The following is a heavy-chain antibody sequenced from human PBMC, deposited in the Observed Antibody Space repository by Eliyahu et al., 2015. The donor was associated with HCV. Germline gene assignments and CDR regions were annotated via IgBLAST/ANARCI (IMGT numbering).Heavy chain of an antibody. CDR1: GFXFSDXY. V-gene: IGHV3-11*01. CDR3: ARDRFMVRGVSGIISNWFDP. CDR2: ISSSGSTI. Sequence: QVQLVESGGGFVKPGGSLRLSCAASGFXFSDXYLRWIRQAPGKGLEWISYISSSGSTIYYADSVKGRFTISRDNAKNSLYLQMNSLRAEDTAVYYCARDRFMVRGVSGIISNWFDPWGQRTLVTVSS. J-gene: IGHJ5*02. D-gene: IGHD3-10*01.